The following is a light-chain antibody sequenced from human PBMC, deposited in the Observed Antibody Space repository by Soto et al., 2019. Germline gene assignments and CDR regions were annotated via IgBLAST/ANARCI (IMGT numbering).Light chain of an antibody. CDR3: KQYGSSPMT. J-gene: IGKJ5*01. CDR1: QSVTSSY. V-gene: IGKV3-20*01. CDR2: GAS. Sequence: EIVLTQSPGTLSLSPGERATLSCRASQSVTSSYLAWYQQKPGQAPRLLIYGASSRAAGIQDRFSGSGSGTDFTLTIRRLEPSDFAVYYCKQYGSSPMTFGQGTRLEIK.